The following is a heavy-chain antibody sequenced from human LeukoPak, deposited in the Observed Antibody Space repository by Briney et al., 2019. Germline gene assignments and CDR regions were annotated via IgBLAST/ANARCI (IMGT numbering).Heavy chain of an antibody. CDR3: AKVWREVVVVVAAAFSY. CDR2: ISGSGGST. J-gene: IGHJ4*02. CDR1: GFTFSSYA. V-gene: IGHV3-23*01. D-gene: IGHD2-15*01. Sequence: PGGSLRLSCAASGFTFSSYAMSWVRQAPGKGLEWVSAISGSGGSTYYADSVKGRFTISRDNSKNTLYLQMNSLRAEDTAVYYCAKVWREVVVVVAAAFSYWGQGTLVTVSS.